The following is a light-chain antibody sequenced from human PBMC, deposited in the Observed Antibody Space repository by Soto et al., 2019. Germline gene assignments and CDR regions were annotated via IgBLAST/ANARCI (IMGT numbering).Light chain of an antibody. CDR1: QSVSSSY. CDR2: GAS. Sequence: EIVLTQSPGTLSLSPGERATLSCRASQSVSSSYLAWYQQKAGQAPRLLIYGASSRATGIPDRFSGSGSGKNFPLTISSREPEDFAVYYCKQYGSSPYTFGKGTKLEI. J-gene: IGKJ2*01. V-gene: IGKV3-20*01. CDR3: KQYGSSPYT.